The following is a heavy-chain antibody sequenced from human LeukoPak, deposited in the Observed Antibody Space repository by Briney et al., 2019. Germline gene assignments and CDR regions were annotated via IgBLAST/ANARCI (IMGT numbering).Heavy chain of an antibody. Sequence: GGSLRLSCAASGFTFRSYAMSWVRQAPGEGLEWVSGISGSGGSTYYADSVKGRFTISRDNSKNTLYLQMNSLRAEDTAVYYCAKEGRIVVVPAAIPTLDYWGQGTLVTVSS. CDR3: AKEGRIVVVPAAIPTLDY. D-gene: IGHD2-2*01. J-gene: IGHJ4*02. CDR1: GFTFRSYA. CDR2: ISGSGGST. V-gene: IGHV3-23*01.